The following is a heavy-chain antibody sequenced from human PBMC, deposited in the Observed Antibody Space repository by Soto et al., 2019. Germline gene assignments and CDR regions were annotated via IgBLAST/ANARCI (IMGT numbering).Heavy chain of an antibody. V-gene: IGHV2-70*01. CDR1: GFSLSTSGMS. D-gene: IGHD1-26*01. CDR3: ARIRDSGTYPKGGYIDS. J-gene: IGHJ4*02. Sequence: SGPTVVNPTQTLTLTCTFSGFSLSTSGMSVSWIRQPPGKALEWLAFIDWDDDKYYSTSLKTRLTISKDTSKNQVVLTMTNMDPVDTATYYCARIRDSGTYPKGGYIDSWGQGTLVTVSS. CDR2: IDWDDDK.